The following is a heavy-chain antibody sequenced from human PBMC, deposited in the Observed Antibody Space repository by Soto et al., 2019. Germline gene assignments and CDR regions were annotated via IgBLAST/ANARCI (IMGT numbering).Heavy chain of an antibody. D-gene: IGHD3-3*01. CDR2: ISAYNGNT. J-gene: IGHJ2*01. V-gene: IGHV1-18*01. Sequence: QVQLVQSGAEVKKPGASVKVSCKASGYTFTSYGISWVRQAPGQGLEWMGWISAYNGNTNYAQKLQGRVTMTTDTSTSTAYMELRSLRSDDTAVYYCARDQTSRGFWSGDREGVGYFDLWGRGTLVTVAS. CDR3: ARDQTSRGFWSGDREGVGYFDL. CDR1: GYTFTSYG.